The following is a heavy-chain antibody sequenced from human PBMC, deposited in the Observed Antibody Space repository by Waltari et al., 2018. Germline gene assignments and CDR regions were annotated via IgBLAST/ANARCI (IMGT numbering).Heavy chain of an antibody. CDR3: ARSLETYSSGSKGY. CDR1: GGTFSSYA. Sequence: QVQLVQSGAEVKKPGSSVKVSCKASGGTFSSYATSWVRHAPGQGLEWMGGIIPIFGTANYAQKFQGRVTITADESTSTAYMELSSLRSEDTAVYYCARSLETYSSGSKGYWGQGTLVTVSS. CDR2: IIPIFGTA. V-gene: IGHV1-69*12. D-gene: IGHD6-19*01. J-gene: IGHJ4*02.